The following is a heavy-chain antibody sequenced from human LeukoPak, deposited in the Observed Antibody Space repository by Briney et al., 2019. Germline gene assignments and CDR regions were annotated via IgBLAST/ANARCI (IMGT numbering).Heavy chain of an antibody. CDR1: GFTFSGYD. J-gene: IGHJ4*02. V-gene: IGHV3-23*01. CDR2: ISSSGDST. Sequence: PGGSLRLPCAASGFTFSGYDMSWIRQAPGKGLEWVSCISSSGDSTFYADSVKDRFTISRDNSRNTLYLQMSRLRAEDTPVYYCAKDRPNYHESNGHYYRRDGDYWGQGTLVTVSS. D-gene: IGHD3-22*01. CDR3: AKDRPNYHESNGHYYRRDGDY.